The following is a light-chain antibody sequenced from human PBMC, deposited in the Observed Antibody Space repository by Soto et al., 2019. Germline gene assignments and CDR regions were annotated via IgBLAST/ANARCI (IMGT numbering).Light chain of an antibody. CDR3: QNYNRAPWT. CDR2: GAS. J-gene: IGKJ1*01. V-gene: IGKV1-27*01. CDR1: EDISNN. Sequence: DLQMTQSPSSLSASVGDRVTITCRASEDISNNLAWYQQKPGKVPKLLIYGASTLQSGVPSRFSGSGSGTDFTLTISSLQTEDVATYYCQNYNRAPWTFGQGTKVESK.